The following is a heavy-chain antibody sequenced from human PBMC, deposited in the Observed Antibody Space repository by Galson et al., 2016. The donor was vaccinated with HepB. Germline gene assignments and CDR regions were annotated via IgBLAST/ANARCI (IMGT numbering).Heavy chain of an antibody. V-gene: IGHV4-61*01. CDR2: IYYSGST. Sequence: SETLSLTCTVSGGSVSSGSYYWSWIRQPPGKGLEWIGNIYYSGSTNYNPSLMSRVTISVDTSKNQFSLKLSSVTAADTAVYYCARLSSYGGYWGQGTLVTVSS. CDR1: GGSVSSGSYY. D-gene: IGHD5-18*01. CDR3: ARLSSYGGY. J-gene: IGHJ4*02.